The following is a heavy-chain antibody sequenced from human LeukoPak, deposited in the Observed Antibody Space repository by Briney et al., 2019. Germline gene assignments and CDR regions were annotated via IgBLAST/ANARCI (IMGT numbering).Heavy chain of an antibody. CDR2: ISGNGGNT. CDR3: ARDREGAFDI. Sequence: PGGSLRLSCAASGFTFSSYAMHWVRQAPGKGLEYVSAISGNGGNTWYANSVKGRFTISRDNSKNTLYLQMNSLRAEDTAVYYCARDREGAFDIWGQGTMVTVSS. CDR1: GFTFSSYA. D-gene: IGHD1-26*01. J-gene: IGHJ3*02. V-gene: IGHV3-64*01.